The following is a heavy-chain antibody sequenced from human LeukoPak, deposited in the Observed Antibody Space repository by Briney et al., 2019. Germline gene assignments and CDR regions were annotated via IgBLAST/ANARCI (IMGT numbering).Heavy chain of an antibody. CDR2: ISYDGSDK. J-gene: IGHJ6*02. Sequence: GGSLRLSCAASGFTFSSHGMHWVRQAPGKGLEWVAVISYDGSDKYYADFVKGRFTISRDNSMNTLYLQMNSLRVEDTAVYYCAKRRTVDTAMVTHYYGMDVWGQGTTVTVSS. V-gene: IGHV3-30*18. CDR3: AKRRTVDTAMVTHYYGMDV. CDR1: GFTFSSHG. D-gene: IGHD5-18*01.